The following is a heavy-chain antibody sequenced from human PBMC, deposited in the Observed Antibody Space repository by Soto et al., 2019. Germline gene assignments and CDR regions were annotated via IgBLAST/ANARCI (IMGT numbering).Heavy chain of an antibody. D-gene: IGHD2-2*01. Sequence: PSETLSLTCTVSGGSISSGGYYWSWIRQHPGKGLEWIGYIYYSGSTYYNPSLKSRVTISVDTSKNQFSLKLSSVTAADTAVYYCARDGSSDGGAFDIWGQGTMVTVSS. CDR2: IYYSGST. V-gene: IGHV4-31*03. CDR3: ARDGSSDGGAFDI. J-gene: IGHJ3*02. CDR1: GGSISSGGYY.